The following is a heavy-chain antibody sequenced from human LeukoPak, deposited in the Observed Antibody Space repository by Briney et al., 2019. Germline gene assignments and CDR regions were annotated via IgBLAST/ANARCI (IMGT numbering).Heavy chain of an antibody. J-gene: IGHJ4*02. CDR1: GFTLIKYA. Sequence: GGSLRLSRVASGFTLIKYALNWVPPAPGKGLGWVSGISSSGSSKDYADSVKGRFTISRDNSKNTLFLQMNSLRAEDTAIYYCAKGEYGSGWPDWGQGTLVTVSS. CDR3: AKGEYGSGWPD. CDR2: ISSSGSSK. D-gene: IGHD6-19*01. V-gene: IGHV3-23*01.